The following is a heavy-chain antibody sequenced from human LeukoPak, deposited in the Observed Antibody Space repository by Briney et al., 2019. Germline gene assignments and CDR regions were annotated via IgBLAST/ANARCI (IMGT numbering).Heavy chain of an antibody. D-gene: IGHD2-2*02. CDR2: INHSGST. CDR3: ARPYIYYFDY. CDR1: GGSFSGYY. Sequence: PSETLSLTCAVYGGSFSGYYWSWIRQPPGKGLEWIGEINHSGSTNYNPSLKSRVTISVDTSKNQFSLKLSSVTAADTAVYYCARPYIYYFDYWGQGPLVTVSS. J-gene: IGHJ4*02. V-gene: IGHV4-34*01.